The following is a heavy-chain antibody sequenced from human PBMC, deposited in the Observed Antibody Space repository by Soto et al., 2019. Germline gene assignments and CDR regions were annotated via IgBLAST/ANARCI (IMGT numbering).Heavy chain of an antibody. CDR3: ARGLFSWDDYSGGWYYFDD. CDR1: GGSFSGFS. D-gene: IGHD6-19*01. CDR2: ITHRGSP. Sequence: QVQLQQWGAGLLKPSETLSLTCAGYGGSFSGFSWPWIRQSPGKGLEWVGQITHRGSPIYNPSLKRRVTISVELSKNQFSLELRSVTAADSAVYSCARGLFSWDDYSGGWYYFDDWGQGTLVSVSS. J-gene: IGHJ4*02. V-gene: IGHV4-34*01.